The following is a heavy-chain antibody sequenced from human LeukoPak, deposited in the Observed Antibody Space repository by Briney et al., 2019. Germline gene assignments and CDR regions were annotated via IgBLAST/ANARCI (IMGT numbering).Heavy chain of an antibody. V-gene: IGHV3-20*04. D-gene: IGHD3-22*01. CDR3: ARAPLTRYWYESSFGHDTFYYYMDV. Sequence: GGSLRLSCAASGFRFDDYGMTWVRQAPGKGLEWVSGINWKGIRTGYADSVKGRFTISRDNAKNSLYLQMNSLRAEDTAFYYCARAPLTRYWYESSFGHDTFYYYMDVWGKGTTVIVSS. CDR1: GFRFDDYG. CDR2: INWKGIRT. J-gene: IGHJ6*03.